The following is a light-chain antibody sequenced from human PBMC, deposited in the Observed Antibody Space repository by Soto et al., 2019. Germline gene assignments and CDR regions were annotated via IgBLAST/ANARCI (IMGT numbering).Light chain of an antibody. CDR3: QQRRLSLT. CDR2: DAS. J-gene: IGKJ4*01. Sequence: EIGLTQSPATLSLSPGERTTLSCRANQNVGTYLNWYQQKSGQAPRLLIFDASNRAAGIPARFSGSGSGTDFTLTISRLDPEDVAYYFWQQRRLSLTFGAGTKVEMK. CDR1: QNVGTY. V-gene: IGKV3-11*01.